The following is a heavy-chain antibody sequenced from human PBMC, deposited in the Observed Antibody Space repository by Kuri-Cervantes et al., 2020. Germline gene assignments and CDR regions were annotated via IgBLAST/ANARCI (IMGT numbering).Heavy chain of an antibody. D-gene: IGHD3-10*01. Sequence: GESLKISCAASGFTFSSYSMNWVRQAPGKGLEWVSYISSSSSSTIYYADSVKGRFTISRDNAKNSLYLQMNSLRDEDTAVYYCARDSSITMVRGVISNGMDVWGQGTTVTVSS. CDR3: ARDSSITMVRGVISNGMDV. CDR2: ISSSSSSTI. J-gene: IGHJ6*02. V-gene: IGHV3-48*02. CDR1: GFTFSSYS.